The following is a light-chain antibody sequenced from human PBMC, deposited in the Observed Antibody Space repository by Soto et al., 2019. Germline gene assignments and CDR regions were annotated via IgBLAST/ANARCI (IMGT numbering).Light chain of an antibody. CDR1: QSVGRD. CDR3: QQYNTWPPT. Sequence: EIVMTQSPATLSVSPGEGATLSCRASQSVGRDLAWYQQKPGQAPRLLIYGASTRATGIPARFTGSGSGTEFTLASNSLQSEGFAVYWCQQYNTWPPTFGPGTTVDIK. J-gene: IGKJ3*01. CDR2: GAS. V-gene: IGKV3-15*01.